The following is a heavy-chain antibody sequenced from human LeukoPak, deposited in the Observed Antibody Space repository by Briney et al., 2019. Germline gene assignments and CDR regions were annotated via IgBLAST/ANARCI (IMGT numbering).Heavy chain of an antibody. Sequence: GGSLRLSCAASGFTFSSYAMHWVRQAPGKGLEWVAVISYDGSNKYYADSVKGRFTISRDNSKNTLYLQMNSLRAVDTAVYYCARDPLQMATITRTFDYWGQGTLVTVSS. CDR3: ARDPLQMATITRTFDY. V-gene: IGHV3-30*04. J-gene: IGHJ4*02. D-gene: IGHD5-24*01. CDR1: GFTFSSYA. CDR2: ISYDGSNK.